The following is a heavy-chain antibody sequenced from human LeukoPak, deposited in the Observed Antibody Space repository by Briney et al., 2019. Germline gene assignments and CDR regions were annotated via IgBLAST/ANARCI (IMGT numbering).Heavy chain of an antibody. Sequence: SVKVSCKVSGYTLTELSMHWVRQAPGKGLEWMGGIIPIFGTANYVQKFQGRVTITADESTSTAYMELSSLRSEDTAVYYCARDTGEYQLLYYGMDVWGQGTTVTVSS. CDR3: ARDTGEYQLLYYGMDV. CDR1: GYTLTELS. CDR2: IIPIFGTA. V-gene: IGHV1-69*13. D-gene: IGHD2-2*01. J-gene: IGHJ6*02.